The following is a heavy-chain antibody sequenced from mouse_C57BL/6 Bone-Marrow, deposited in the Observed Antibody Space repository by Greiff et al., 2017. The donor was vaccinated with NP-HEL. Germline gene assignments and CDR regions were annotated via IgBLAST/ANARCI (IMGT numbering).Heavy chain of an antibody. Sequence: QVTLNECGPGILRPSQTLSLTCSFSGFSLSTFGMGVGWIRQPSGKGLEWLAHIWWDDDKYYNPALKSRLTISKDTSKNQVFLKIANVDTADTATYYCARIANYYGSSYGYWYFDVWGTGTTVTVSS. CDR1: GFSLSTFGMG. D-gene: IGHD1-1*01. V-gene: IGHV8-8*01. J-gene: IGHJ1*03. CDR3: ARIANYYGSSYGYWYFDV. CDR2: IWWDDDK.